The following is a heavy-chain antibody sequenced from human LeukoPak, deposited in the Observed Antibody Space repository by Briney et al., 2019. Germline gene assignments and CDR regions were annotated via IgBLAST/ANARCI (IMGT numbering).Heavy chain of an antibody. Sequence: SETLSLTCTVSGGSISSYYWSWIRQPPGKGLEWIGYIYYSGSTNYNPSLKSRVTISVDTSKNQFSLKLSSVTAADTAVYYCARDKVEDYFDYWGQGTLVTVSS. CDR1: GGSISSYY. CDR3: ARDKVEDYFDY. CDR2: IYYSGST. V-gene: IGHV4-59*12. J-gene: IGHJ4*02.